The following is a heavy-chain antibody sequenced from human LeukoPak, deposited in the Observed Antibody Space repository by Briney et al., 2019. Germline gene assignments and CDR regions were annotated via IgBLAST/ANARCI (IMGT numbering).Heavy chain of an antibody. V-gene: IGHV4-59*12. D-gene: IGHD4-23*01. CDR3: AREDSGNSDDSLDI. Sequence: SETLSLTCTVSGGSISSYYWSWIRQPPGKGLEWIGYIYDSGSTNYNPSLKSRVTISVDTSKNQFSLKLRSVTTADTAVYYCAREDSGNSDDSLDIWGQGTMVTVSS. CDR1: GGSISSYY. CDR2: IYDSGST. J-gene: IGHJ3*02.